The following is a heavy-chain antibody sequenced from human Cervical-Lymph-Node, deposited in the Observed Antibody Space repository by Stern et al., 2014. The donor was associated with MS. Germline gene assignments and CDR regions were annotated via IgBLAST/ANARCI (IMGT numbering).Heavy chain of an antibody. J-gene: IGHJ4*02. D-gene: IGHD3-10*01. CDR1: GGTFSSYA. V-gene: IGHV1-69*01. Sequence: QVQLVQSGAEVKKPGSSVKVSCKVSGGTFSSYAISWVRQAPGQGLEWMGGIIPIFGTANYAQKFQGIVAITADESTSTAYMELSSLRSEDTAVYYCARAPKLVWFGENGFDYWGQGTLVTVSS. CDR2: IIPIFGTA. CDR3: ARAPKLVWFGENGFDY.